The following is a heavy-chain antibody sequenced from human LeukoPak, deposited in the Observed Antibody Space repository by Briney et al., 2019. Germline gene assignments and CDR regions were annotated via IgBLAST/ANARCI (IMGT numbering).Heavy chain of an antibody. D-gene: IGHD1-26*01. J-gene: IGHJ4*02. V-gene: IGHV3-7*01. CDR2: IDKHGNGK. Sequence: GGSLRLSCVASGFTFSISWVTWVRQAPGKGLEWVANIDKHGNGKYYVDSVKGRSAISRDYATNSVFLQMNSLRAEDTSVYYCARDAGWGYYDLWGQGTPVTVSS. CDR3: ARDAGWGYYDL. CDR1: GFTFSISW.